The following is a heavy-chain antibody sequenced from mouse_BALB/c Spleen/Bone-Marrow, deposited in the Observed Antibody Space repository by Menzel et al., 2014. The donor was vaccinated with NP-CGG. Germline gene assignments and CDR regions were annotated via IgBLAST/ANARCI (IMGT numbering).Heavy chain of an antibody. CDR2: ISSGGGST. V-gene: IGHV5-12-1*01. Sequence: EVQRVESGGGLVKPGGSLKLSCAASGFAFSSYDMSWVRQTPEKRQAWVAYISSGGGSTYYSDTVKGRFTISRDNAKNTLYLQMSSLKSEDTAMYYCARQILRGFAYWGQGTLVTVSA. CDR3: ARQILRGFAY. J-gene: IGHJ3*01. CDR1: GFAFSSYD. D-gene: IGHD1-1*01.